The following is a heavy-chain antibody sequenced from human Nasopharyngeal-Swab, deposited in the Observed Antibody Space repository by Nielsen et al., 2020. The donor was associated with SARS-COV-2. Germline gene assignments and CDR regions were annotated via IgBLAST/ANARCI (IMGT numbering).Heavy chain of an antibody. Sequence: GESLKISCAASGFTFSDYCMSWIRQAPGKGLEWVSHISTTGSSKYYADSLKGRFTISRDNDKNSLYLQMNSLRADDTAVYYCASGGYDFWSGYPSDYWGLGTPVTVSS. J-gene: IGHJ4*02. CDR1: GFTFSDYC. D-gene: IGHD3-3*01. CDR2: ISTTGSSK. V-gene: IGHV3-11*04. CDR3: ASGGYDFWSGYPSDY.